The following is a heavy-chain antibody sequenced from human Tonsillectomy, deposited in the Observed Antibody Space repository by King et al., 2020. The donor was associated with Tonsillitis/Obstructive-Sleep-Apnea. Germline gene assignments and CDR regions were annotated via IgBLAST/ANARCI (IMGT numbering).Heavy chain of an antibody. D-gene: IGHD3-16*01. V-gene: IGHV3-74*01. J-gene: IGHJ4*02. Sequence: EVQLVESGGGLVQPGGSLRLSCAASGFTFSAFWMHWVRQAPGKGLAWVSRINGDGSDTAYADSVKGRFTVSRDNAKDTLYLQMTSLRAEDTAVYYCARALTPLGGYWGQGTLVTVSS. CDR2: INGDGSDT. CDR3: ARALTPLGGY. CDR1: GFTFSAFW.